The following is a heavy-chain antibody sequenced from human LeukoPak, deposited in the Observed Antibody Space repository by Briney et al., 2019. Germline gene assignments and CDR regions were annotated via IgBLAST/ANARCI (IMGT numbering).Heavy chain of an antibody. CDR3: ARDIYGDMLTAFYP. CDR2: ISYDGSNK. J-gene: IGHJ5*02. V-gene: IGHV3-30-3*01. D-gene: IGHD4-17*01. CDR1: GFTFSSYA. Sequence: GGSLRLSCAASGFTFSSYAMHWARQAPGKGLEWVAVISYDGSNKYYADSVKGRFTISKDNSKNTLYLQMNSLRAEDTAVYYCARDIYGDMLTAFYPWGQGTLVTVSS.